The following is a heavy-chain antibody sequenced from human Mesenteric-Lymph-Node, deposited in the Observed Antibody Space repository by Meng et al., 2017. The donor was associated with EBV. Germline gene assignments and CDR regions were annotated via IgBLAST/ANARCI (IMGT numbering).Heavy chain of an antibody. CDR1: GGSVSSGRYY. CDR2: TYYSGSS. V-gene: IGHV4-61*01. D-gene: IGHD3-22*01. Sequence: QVQLQGWGPRLVKPSAPLRLPCTASGGSVSSGRYYWSWIRQPQGKGLEWIGYTYYSGSSNYNPSLRSRVTISIDTSKNQFSLKLSSVSAADTAVYYCSRSSSLISYYYDSTNYYFDYWGQGTLVTSPQ. J-gene: IGHJ4*02. CDR3: SRSSSLISYYYDSTNYYFDY.